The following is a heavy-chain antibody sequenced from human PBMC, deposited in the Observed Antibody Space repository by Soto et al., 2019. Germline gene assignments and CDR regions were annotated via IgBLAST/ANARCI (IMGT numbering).Heavy chain of an antibody. CDR2: IYYSGST. CDR3: ARDNGDYDYLAFDI. Sequence: QVQLQESGPGLVKPSETLSLTCTVSGGSISSYYWSWIRQPPGKGLEWIGYIYYSGSTNYNPSLKSRVTISVDTSKNQFSLKLSSVTAADTAVYYCARDNGDYDYLAFDIWGQGTMVTVSS. D-gene: IGHD4-17*01. CDR1: GGSISSYY. V-gene: IGHV4-59*12. J-gene: IGHJ3*02.